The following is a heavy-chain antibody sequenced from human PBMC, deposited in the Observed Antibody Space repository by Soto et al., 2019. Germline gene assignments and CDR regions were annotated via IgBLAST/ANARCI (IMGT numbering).Heavy chain of an antibody. CDR2: IIPIFGTA. D-gene: IGHD3-22*01. V-gene: IGHV1-69*01. Sequence: QVQLVQSGAEVRKPWSSVKVSCKASGGTFSRHAISWVRQAHGQGLEWMGGIIPIFGTANHAQKCHGRVTIIADESTSTVYMELSSLRSEDTAMYYCARGWGYDSNDYYYAYWGQGTLVIVSS. CDR1: GGTFSRHA. CDR3: ARGWGYDSNDYYYAY. J-gene: IGHJ4*02.